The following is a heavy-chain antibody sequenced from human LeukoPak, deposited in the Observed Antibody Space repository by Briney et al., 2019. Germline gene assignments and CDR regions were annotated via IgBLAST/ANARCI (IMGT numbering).Heavy chain of an antibody. V-gene: IGHV4-34*12. Sequence: SETLSLTCAVYGGSFSAYYWSWIRQPPGKGLEWIGELIHSGGTKYNPSLKSRVTISVDTSKNQLSLKMSSVTAADTAVYYCASCGGDCYSRIDAFDIWGQGTTVTVSS. CDR3: ASCGGDCYSRIDAFDI. CDR2: LIHSGGT. D-gene: IGHD2-21*02. CDR1: GGSFSAYY. J-gene: IGHJ3*02.